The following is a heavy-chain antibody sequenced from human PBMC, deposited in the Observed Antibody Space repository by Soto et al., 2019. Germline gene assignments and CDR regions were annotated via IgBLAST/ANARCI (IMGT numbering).Heavy chain of an antibody. CDR2: ISAYNGNT. V-gene: IGHV1-18*01. J-gene: IGHJ2*01. Sequence: QVQLVQSGAEVKKPGASVKVSCKASGYTFTSYGISWVRQAPGQGLEWMGWISAYNGNTNYAQKLQGRVTMTTDTSTSTASLERRSLRSDDTAVYYCARFVGSGSYYMNWYFDRWGRGTLVTVSS. CDR1: GYTFTSYG. D-gene: IGHD3-10*01. CDR3: ARFVGSGSYYMNWYFDR.